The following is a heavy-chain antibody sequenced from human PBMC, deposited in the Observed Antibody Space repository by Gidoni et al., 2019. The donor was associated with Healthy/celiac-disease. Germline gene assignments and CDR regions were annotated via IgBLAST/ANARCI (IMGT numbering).Heavy chain of an antibody. J-gene: IGHJ4*02. CDR2: IYYSGST. D-gene: IGHD3-22*01. CDR3: ARAGDSSGYYLGHFDY. Sequence: QVQLQESGPGLVKPSQTLSLTCTVSGGSISSGGYYWRWIRQHPGKGLEWIGYIYYSGSTYYNPSLKSRVTISVDTSKNQFSLKLSSVTAADTAVYYCARAGDSSGYYLGHFDYWGQGTLVTVSS. V-gene: IGHV4-31*03. CDR1: GGSISSGGYY.